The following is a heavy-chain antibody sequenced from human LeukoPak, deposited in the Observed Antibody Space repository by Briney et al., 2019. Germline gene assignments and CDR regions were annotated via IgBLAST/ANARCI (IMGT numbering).Heavy chain of an antibody. D-gene: IGHD6-25*01. CDR1: GFSLSSYG. CDR2: VRFNGGNE. CDR3: ARKSKTGYHAGVPKY. J-gene: IGHJ4*02. Sequence: GGSLRLSCVASGFSLSSYGMHWVRQAPGKGLAWVAFVRFNGGNEYYANSVKGRFTISRDTSKNTLSLQMKSRRIEDTAVYSCARKSKTGYHAGVPKYWGQGTLVTVSS. V-gene: IGHV3-30*02.